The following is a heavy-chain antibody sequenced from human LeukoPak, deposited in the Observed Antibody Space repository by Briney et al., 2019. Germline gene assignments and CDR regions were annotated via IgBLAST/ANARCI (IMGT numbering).Heavy chain of an antibody. V-gene: IGHV4-59*01. J-gene: IGHJ4*02. D-gene: IGHD5-24*01. CDR3: ARDLELGY. CDR2: IHYSGST. CDR1: GGSISGYY. Sequence: TASETLSLTCTVSGGSISGYYWSWIRQPPGKGLEWIGLIHYSGSTNYNPSLKSRVTISVDTSENQFSLKLSSVTAADTAVYYCARDLELGYWGQGTLVTVSS.